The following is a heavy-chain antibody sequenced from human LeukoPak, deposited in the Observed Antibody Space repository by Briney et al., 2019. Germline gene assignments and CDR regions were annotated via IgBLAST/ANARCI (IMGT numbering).Heavy chain of an antibody. J-gene: IGHJ4*02. D-gene: IGHD6-13*01. V-gene: IGHV4-59*01. CDR2: IYYSGST. CDR1: GGSISTYY. CDR3: ARGGEAATAD. Sequence: SETLSLTCTVSGGSISTYYWAWIRQPPGKGLEWIGYIYYSGSTNYNPSLKSRVTISVDTSKNQFSLKLSSVTAADTAVYYCARGGEAATADWGRGILVTVSS.